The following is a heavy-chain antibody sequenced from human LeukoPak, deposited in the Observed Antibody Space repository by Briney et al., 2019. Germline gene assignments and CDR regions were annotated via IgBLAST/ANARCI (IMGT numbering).Heavy chain of an antibody. V-gene: IGHV4-30-4*01. J-gene: IGHJ4*02. D-gene: IGHD5-12*01. CDR1: GGSISSGDYY. Sequence: PSETLSLTCTVSGGSISSGDYYWSWIRQPPGKGLEWIGYIYYSGSTYYNPSLKSRVTISVDTSKNQFSLKLSSVTAADTAVYYCARVAATSGLTENFDYWGQGTLDTVSS. CDR3: ARVAATSGLTENFDY. CDR2: IYYSGST.